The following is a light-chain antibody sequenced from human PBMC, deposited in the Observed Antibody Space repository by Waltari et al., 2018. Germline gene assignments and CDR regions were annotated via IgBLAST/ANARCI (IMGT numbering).Light chain of an antibody. J-gene: IGKJ1*01. V-gene: IGKV2-30*01. CDR2: KVS. CDR3: MQGTYWPRT. Sequence: DVVMTQSPLSLPVTLGQPASISCRSSQSLVYRDGNTYLNWFHQRPGKSPRRLIYKVSNRDSGVPDRFSGSGSGTDFTLKISSVEAEDVGVYYCMQGTYWPRTFGQGTKVEIK. CDR1: QSLVYRDGNTY.